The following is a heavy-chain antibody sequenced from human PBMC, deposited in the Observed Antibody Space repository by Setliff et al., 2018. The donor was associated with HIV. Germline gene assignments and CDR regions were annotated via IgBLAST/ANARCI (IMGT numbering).Heavy chain of an antibody. J-gene: IGHJ5*02. D-gene: IGHD4-17*01. Sequence: SETLSLTCTVSGGSISSTVYYWGWIRQPPGKGLEWIGSIYYSGSTYYNPSLESRITISMDTSKNQFSLKLRSVTAADTAMYYCARDAVRSKDWFGPWGPGILVTVSS. CDR3: ARDAVRSKDWFGP. CDR2: IYYSGST. V-gene: IGHV4-39*02. CDR1: GGSISSTVYY.